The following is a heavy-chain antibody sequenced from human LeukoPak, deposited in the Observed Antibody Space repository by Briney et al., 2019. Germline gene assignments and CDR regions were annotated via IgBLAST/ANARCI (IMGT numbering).Heavy chain of an antibody. J-gene: IGHJ4*02. CDR3: ARGPPVVTIFGVVTGFDY. D-gene: IGHD3-3*01. CDR1: GGSISSHY. CDR2: IYYGGST. Sequence: SETLSLTCTVSGGSISSHYWSWIRQPPGKGLEWIGYIYYGGSTNYNPSLKSRVTISVDTSKNQFSLKLSSVTAADTAVYYCARGPPVVTIFGVVTGFDYWGQGTLVTVSS. V-gene: IGHV4-59*11.